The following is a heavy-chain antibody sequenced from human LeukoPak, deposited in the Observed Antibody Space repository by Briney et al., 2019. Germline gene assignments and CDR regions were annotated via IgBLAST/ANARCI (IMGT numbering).Heavy chain of an antibody. V-gene: IGHV6-1*01. J-gene: IGHJ6*03. D-gene: IGHD3-3*01. CDR3: ARVRYDFWSGYLAVGGYMDV. Sequence: SQTLSLTCAISGDSVSSNSAAWNWIRQSPSRGLEWLGRTYYRSKWYNDYAVSVKSRITINPDTSKNQFSLKLSSVTAADTAVYYCARVRYDFWSGYLAVGGYMDVWGKGTTVTVSS. CDR2: TYYRSKWYN. CDR1: GDSVSSNSAA.